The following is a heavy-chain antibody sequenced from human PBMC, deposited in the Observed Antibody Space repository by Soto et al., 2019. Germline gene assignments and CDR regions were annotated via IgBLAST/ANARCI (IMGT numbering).Heavy chain of an antibody. D-gene: IGHD3-3*02. J-gene: IGHJ6*02. CDR2: IKQDGSEK. V-gene: IGHV3-7*01. CDR3: AREYAFLEWLLKENYYYGMDV. CDR1: GFTFSSYW. Sequence: GGSLRLSCAASGFTFSSYWMSWVRQAPGKGLEWVANIKQDGSEKYYVDSVKGRFTISRDNAKNSLYLQMNSLRAEDSAVYYCAREYAFLEWLLKENYYYGMDVWGQGTTVTVS.